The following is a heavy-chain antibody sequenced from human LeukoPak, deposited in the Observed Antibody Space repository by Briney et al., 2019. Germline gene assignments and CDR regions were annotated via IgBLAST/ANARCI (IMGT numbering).Heavy chain of an antibody. CDR2: FDPEDGET. CDR3: ATHGTFLDAFDI. D-gene: IGHD1-26*01. V-gene: IGHV1-24*01. CDR1: GYTLTELS. Sequence: ASVKFSCKVSGYTLTELSMHWVRQAPGKGLEWMGGFDPEDGETIYAQKFQGRVTMTEDTSTDTAYMELSSLRSEDTAVYYCATHGTFLDAFDIWGQGTMVTVSS. J-gene: IGHJ3*02.